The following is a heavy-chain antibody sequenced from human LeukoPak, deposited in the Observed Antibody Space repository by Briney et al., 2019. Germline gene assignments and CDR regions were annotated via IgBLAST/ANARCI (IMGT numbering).Heavy chain of an antibody. CDR3: ARMFGGYCSGGSCYKAFDI. V-gene: IGHV4-59*01. D-gene: IGHD2-15*01. CDR1: AGSISGYY. CDR2: IHFSGST. J-gene: IGHJ3*02. Sequence: SETLSLTCTVSAGSISGYYWSWIRQPPGRGLEWIGYIHFSGSTNSNPSLKSRVTISVDTFKNQFSLKLTSVTAADTAVYYCARMFGGYCSGGSCYKAFDIWGQGTMVTVSS.